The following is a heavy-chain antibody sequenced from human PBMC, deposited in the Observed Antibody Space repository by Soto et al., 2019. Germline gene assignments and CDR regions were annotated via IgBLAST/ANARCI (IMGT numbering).Heavy chain of an antibody. Sequence: EVQLLESGGGLVQPGGSLRLSCEASGFTFSSYPMSWVRQAPGKGLEWISGITGGATNTYYADSVKGRITISRDNSKNTLYLQLNSLRAEDTAVYYCAKEVARPGPCDSWGQGTLVTVSS. CDR3: AKEVARPGPCDS. V-gene: IGHV3-23*01. D-gene: IGHD6-6*01. CDR2: ITGGATNT. CDR1: GFTFSSYP. J-gene: IGHJ4*02.